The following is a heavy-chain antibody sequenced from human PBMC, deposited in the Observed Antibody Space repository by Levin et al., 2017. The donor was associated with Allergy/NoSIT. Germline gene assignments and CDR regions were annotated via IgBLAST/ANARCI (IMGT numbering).Heavy chain of an antibody. D-gene: IGHD2-2*01. Sequence: GGSLRLSCAASGFTFSTYAMSWVRQAPGKGLEWVSAISGSGGSKYYADSVKGRVSISRDKSKNTLHLQMYSLRAEDTAVYYCATAVYCSRPSCYAGPDYWGQGTLVTVSS. CDR1: GFTFSTYA. CDR2: ISGSGGSK. V-gene: IGHV3-23*01. CDR3: ATAVYCSRPSCYAGPDY. J-gene: IGHJ4*02.